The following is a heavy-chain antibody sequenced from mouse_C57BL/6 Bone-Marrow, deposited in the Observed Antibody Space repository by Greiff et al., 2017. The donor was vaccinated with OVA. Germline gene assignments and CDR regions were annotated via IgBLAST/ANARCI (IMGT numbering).Heavy chain of an antibody. CDR2: ISNGGGST. Sequence: EVQLQESGGGLVQPGGSLKLSCAASGFTFSDYYMYWVRQTPEKRLEWVAYISNGGGSTYYPDTVKGRFTISRDNAKNTLYLQMSRLKSEDTAMYYCARHEWSRGAYWGQGTLVTVSA. CDR1: GFTFSDYY. J-gene: IGHJ3*01. D-gene: IGHD2-2*01. V-gene: IGHV5-12*01. CDR3: ARHEWSRGAY.